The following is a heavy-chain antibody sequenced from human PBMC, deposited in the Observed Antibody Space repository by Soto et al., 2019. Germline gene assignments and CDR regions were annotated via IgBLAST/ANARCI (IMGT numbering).Heavy chain of an antibody. CDR1: GGSISSSNW. V-gene: IGHV4-4*02. CDR2: IYHSGST. D-gene: IGHD4-4*01. Sequence: PSETLSLTCAVSGGSISSSNWWSWVRQPPGKGLEWIGEIYHSGSTNYNPSLKSRVTISVDKSKNQFSLKLSSVTAADTAVYYCARGPTTVIIYYYYGMDVWGQGTTVTVSS. CDR3: ARGPTTVIIYYYYGMDV. J-gene: IGHJ6*02.